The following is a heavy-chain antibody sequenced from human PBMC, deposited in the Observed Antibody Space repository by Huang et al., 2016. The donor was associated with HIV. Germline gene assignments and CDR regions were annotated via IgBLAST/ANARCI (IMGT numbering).Heavy chain of an antibody. Sequence: QVHLVQSGAEVKKPGASVKVSCKASGYTFTNYDINWVRPAQGRGLEWMGWMNPNNGNTGVAQSFRGRVTRTRKTSKTTAYMELTSWTSEDTAVYYWARSAYGDLDYWGLGTLVIVSS. V-gene: IGHV1-8*02. J-gene: IGHJ4*02. CDR1: GYTFTNYD. D-gene: IGHD4-17*01. CDR3: ARSAYGDLDY. CDR2: MNPNNGNT.